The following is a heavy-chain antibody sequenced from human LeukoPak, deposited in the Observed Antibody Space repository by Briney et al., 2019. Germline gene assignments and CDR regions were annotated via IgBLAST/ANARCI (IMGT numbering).Heavy chain of an antibody. D-gene: IGHD2-15*01. V-gene: IGHV5-51*01. CDR2: IYPGDSDT. CDR3: ARKYCSGGSCGWFDP. Sequence: GESPKISCKGSGYSFTSYWIGWVRQMPGKGLEWMGIIYPGDSDTRYSPSFQGQVTISADKSISTAYLQWSSLKASDTAMYYCARKYCSGGSCGWFDPWGQGTLVTVSS. J-gene: IGHJ5*02. CDR1: GYSFTSYW.